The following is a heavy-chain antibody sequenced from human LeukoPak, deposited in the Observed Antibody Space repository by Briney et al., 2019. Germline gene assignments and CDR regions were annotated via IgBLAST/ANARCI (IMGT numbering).Heavy chain of an antibody. CDR1: GFTFNTYW. CDR2: IKHDGSEK. V-gene: IGHV3-7*01. D-gene: IGHD4-17*01. J-gene: IGHJ4*02. Sequence: GGSLRLSCAASGFTFNTYWMTWVRQAPGKGLQWVANIKHDGSEKNYVDSVKGRFTISRDNAKNSLYLQMNSLRAEDAAVYYCARTRGVGLRSEHYFDYWGQGTLVTVSS. CDR3: ARTRGVGLRSEHYFDY.